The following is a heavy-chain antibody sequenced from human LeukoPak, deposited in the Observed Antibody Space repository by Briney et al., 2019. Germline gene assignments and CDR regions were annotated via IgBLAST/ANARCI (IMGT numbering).Heavy chain of an antibody. J-gene: IGHJ3*02. CDR3: AREPDGYSYDAFDI. CDR1: GGSISSYY. D-gene: IGHD5-24*01. V-gene: IGHV4-4*07. Sequence: PSETLSLTCTVSGGSISSYYWSWIRQPAGKGLEWIGRIYTSGSTNYNPSLKSRVTMSVDTSKNQFSLKLSSVTAADTAVYYCAREPDGYSYDAFDIWGQGTMVTVSS. CDR2: IYTSGST.